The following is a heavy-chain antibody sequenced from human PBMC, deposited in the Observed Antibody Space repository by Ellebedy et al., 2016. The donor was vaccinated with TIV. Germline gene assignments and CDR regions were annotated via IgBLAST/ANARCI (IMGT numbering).Heavy chain of an antibody. V-gene: IGHV3-7*03. J-gene: IGHJ4*02. Sequence: GESLKISCAASGFTFSSNWMSWVRQTPGKGLEWVAYIKQDGSEKYYVDSVKGRFTFSRDNAKNSLYLQMNSLRAEDTAVYYCARGRSFNWGQGTLVTVSS. CDR1: GFTFSSNW. CDR3: ARGRSFN. D-gene: IGHD3-10*01. CDR2: IKQDGSEK.